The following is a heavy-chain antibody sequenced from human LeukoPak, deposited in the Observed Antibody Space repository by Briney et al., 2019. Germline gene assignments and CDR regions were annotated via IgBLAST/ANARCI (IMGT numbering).Heavy chain of an antibody. D-gene: IGHD4-11*01. V-gene: IGHV3-33*08. CDR2: IWSDGSNR. J-gene: IGHJ4*01. Sequence: GGSLRLSCAASGFTFSNSYMSWVRQAPGKGLEWVAVIWSDGSNRFYAGSVKGRFTISRDNSQNTVFLQMNSLRAEDTAMYYCARDAQRGFDYSNSLKYWGHGILVTVSS. CDR3: ARDAQRGFDYSNSLKY. CDR1: GFTFSNSY.